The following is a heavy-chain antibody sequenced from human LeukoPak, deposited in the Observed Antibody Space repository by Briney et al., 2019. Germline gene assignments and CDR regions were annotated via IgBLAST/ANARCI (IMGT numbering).Heavy chain of an antibody. CDR1: GGSFSGYY. J-gene: IGHJ4*02. Sequence: PSETLSLTCAVYGGSFSGYYWSWILQPPGKGLEWIGEINHSGSTNCNPSLKSRVTISVDTSKNQFSLKLSSVTAADTAVYYCARRRIAVALYYFDYWGQGTLVTVSS. CDR3: ARRRIAVALYYFDY. CDR2: INHSGST. V-gene: IGHV4-34*01. D-gene: IGHD6-19*01.